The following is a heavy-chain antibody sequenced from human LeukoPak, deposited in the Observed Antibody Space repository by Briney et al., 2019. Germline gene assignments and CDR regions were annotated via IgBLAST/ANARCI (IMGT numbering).Heavy chain of an antibody. CDR1: GYTFSTYY. D-gene: IGHD2-15*01. CDR3: ARGFCSGGSCYSYDY. V-gene: IGHV1-46*01. J-gene: IGHJ4*02. Sequence: ASVQVSCKASGYTFSTYYLHWVRQAPGQGLAWMGVIDPSVGSTNYARKFQGRVTMTSDTSTSTVYMELSSLSSEDTAVYYCARGFCSGGSCYSYDYWGQGTLVTVSS. CDR2: IDPSVGST.